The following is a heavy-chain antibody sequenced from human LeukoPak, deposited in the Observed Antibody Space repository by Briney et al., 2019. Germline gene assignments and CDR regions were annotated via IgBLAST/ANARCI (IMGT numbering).Heavy chain of an antibody. CDR2: ISGSSTTI. D-gene: IGHD3-16*01. Sequence: PGGSLSLSCAASGFTFSNYYMNWFRQPPGKGLGWVSYISGSSTTIYYANSVKGRFTISRDNAKNSLYLQMHSLRAEDTAVYYCARDQGGGVFDIWGQGTMVTVSS. V-gene: IGHV3-48*01. CDR3: ARDQGGGVFDI. J-gene: IGHJ3*02. CDR1: GFTFSNYY.